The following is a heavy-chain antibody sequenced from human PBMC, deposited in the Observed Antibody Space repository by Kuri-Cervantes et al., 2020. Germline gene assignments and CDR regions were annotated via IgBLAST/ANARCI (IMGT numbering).Heavy chain of an antibody. Sequence: SVKVSCKASGGTFSSYAISWVRQAPGQGLEWMGGIIPIFGTANYAQKFQGRVTITADESTSTAYMELNSLRAEDTAVYYCARLVPSTNIDYWGQGTLVTVSS. D-gene: IGHD5-24*01. CDR3: ARLVPSTNIDY. J-gene: IGHJ4*02. V-gene: IGHV1-69*13. CDR1: GGTFSSYA. CDR2: IIPIFGTA.